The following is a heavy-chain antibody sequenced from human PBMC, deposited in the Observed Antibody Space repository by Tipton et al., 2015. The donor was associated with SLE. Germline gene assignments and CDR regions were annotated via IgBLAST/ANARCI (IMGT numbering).Heavy chain of an antibody. D-gene: IGHD1-26*01. CDR3: ARVTYSGSFYYYYGMDV. CDR1: GISIRSHD. V-gene: IGHV4-59*11. CDR2: ISYNGRT. J-gene: IGHJ6*02. Sequence: TLSLTCTVSGISIRSHDWNWIRQSPGKGLEWIGYISYNGRTNYNPSLRSRVTISVDTSKNQFSLKLSSVTAADTAVYYCARVTYSGSFYYYYGMDVWGQGTTVTVSS.